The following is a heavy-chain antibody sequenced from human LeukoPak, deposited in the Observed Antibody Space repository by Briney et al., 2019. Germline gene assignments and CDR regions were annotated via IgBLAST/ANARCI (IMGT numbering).Heavy chain of an antibody. CDR1: GGTFSSYA. CDR3: ARGSGSSRDLGGGHFDY. D-gene: IGHD6-13*01. Sequence: SVKVSCKASGGTFSSYAISWVRQAPGQGLEWMGGIIPIFGTANYAQKFQGRVTITTDESTSTAYMELSSLRSEDTAVYYCARGSGSSRDLGGGHFDYWGQGTLVTVSS. CDR2: IIPIFGTA. J-gene: IGHJ4*02. V-gene: IGHV1-69*05.